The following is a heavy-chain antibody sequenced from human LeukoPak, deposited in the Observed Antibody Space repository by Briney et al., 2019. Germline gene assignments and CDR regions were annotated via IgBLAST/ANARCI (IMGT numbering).Heavy chain of an antibody. J-gene: IGHJ6*02. CDR2: ISSSSSYI. CDR3: ARDCTMVRGVIVIHSGDDYYGMDV. D-gene: IGHD3-10*01. CDR1: GFTFSSYS. Sequence: GGSLRLSCAASGFTFSSYSMNWVRQAPGKGLEWVSSISSSSSYIYYADSVKGRFTISRDNAKNSLYLQMNSLRAEDTAVYYCARDCTMVRGVIVIHSGDDYYGMDVWGQGTTVTVSS. V-gene: IGHV3-21*01.